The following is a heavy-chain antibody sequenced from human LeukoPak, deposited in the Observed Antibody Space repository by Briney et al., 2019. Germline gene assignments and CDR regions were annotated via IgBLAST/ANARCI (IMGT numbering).Heavy chain of an antibody. CDR2: ISSSSSTI. J-gene: IGHJ4*02. Sequence: PGGSLRLSCAASGFTFSSYSMNWVRQAPGKGLEWVSYISSSSSTIYYADSVKGRFTISRDNAKNSLYLQMNSLRAEDTTVYYCARVPYRDYDSSTQFRGNWGQGTLVTVSS. CDR1: GFTFSSYS. CDR3: ARVPYRDYDSSTQFRGN. V-gene: IGHV3-48*04. D-gene: IGHD3-22*01.